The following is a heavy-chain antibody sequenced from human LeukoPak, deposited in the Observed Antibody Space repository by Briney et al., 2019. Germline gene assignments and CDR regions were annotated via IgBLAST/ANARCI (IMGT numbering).Heavy chain of an antibody. Sequence: PSETLSLTCTASGGSISSTSYYWGWIRQPPGKGLEWIGSIYYSGSTYYNPSLKSRVTISVDTSKNQFSLKLSSVTAADTAVYYCARRGNGGEIDYWGQGTLVTISS. D-gene: IGHD2-8*01. J-gene: IGHJ4*02. V-gene: IGHV4-39*01. CDR3: ARRGNGGEIDY. CDR1: GGSISSTSYY. CDR2: IYYSGST.